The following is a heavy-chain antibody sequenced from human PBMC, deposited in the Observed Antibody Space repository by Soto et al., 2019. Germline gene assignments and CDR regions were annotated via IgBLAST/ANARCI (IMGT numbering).Heavy chain of an antibody. D-gene: IGHD3-10*01. CDR2: INHSGST. V-gene: IGHV4-34*01. CDR3: ARVWGGAFDI. CDR1: GGSFSGYY. Sequence: PSETLSLTCAVYGGSFSGYYWSWIRQPPGKGLEWIGEINHSGSTNYNLSLKSRVTISVDTSKNQFSLKLSSVTAADTAVYYCARVWGGAFDIWGQGTMVTV. J-gene: IGHJ3*02.